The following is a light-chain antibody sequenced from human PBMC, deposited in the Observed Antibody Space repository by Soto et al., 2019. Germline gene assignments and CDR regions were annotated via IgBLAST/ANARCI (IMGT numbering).Light chain of an antibody. Sequence: EIVMTQSPATLSVSPGERATLSCRASQSVSSNLAWYQQKPGQAPRLLIYGASTRATGIPARFSGSGSGTKFTLTIISLQSEDFAVYYCQQYNNCLRTFGQGTKVEIK. CDR1: QSVSSN. CDR3: QQYNNCLRT. J-gene: IGKJ1*01. V-gene: IGKV3-15*01. CDR2: GAS.